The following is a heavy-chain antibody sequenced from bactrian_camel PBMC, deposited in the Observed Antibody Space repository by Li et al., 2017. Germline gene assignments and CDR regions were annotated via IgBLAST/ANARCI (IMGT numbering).Heavy chain of an antibody. V-gene: IGHV3S67*01. CDR1: GLTASRC. D-gene: IGHD2*01. CDR3: AVDGPVAFCSDYPSDFCS. CDR2: IDRYENA. Sequence: VQLVESGGGSVQPGGSLTLSCAASGLTASRCMGWFRQAPGKEREGIAAIDRYENANYADAVKGRFTVSKDSAKDTLDLRMTSLKPEDSGMYYCAVDGPVAFCSDYPSDFCSWGQGTQVTVS. J-gene: IGHJ4*01.